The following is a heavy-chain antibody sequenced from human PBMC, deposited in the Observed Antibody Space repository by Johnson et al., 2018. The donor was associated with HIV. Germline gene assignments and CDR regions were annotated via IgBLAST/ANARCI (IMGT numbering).Heavy chain of an antibody. CDR2: ISYDGSNK. Sequence: QEKLVESGGGVVQPGRSLRLSCAASGFTFSSYAMHWVRQAPGKGLEWVAVISYDGSNKYYADSVKGRFTISRDNSKNTLYLQMNSLRAEDTAVYYCARDQVVEMATIIGDDAFDICGQGTMVTVSS. D-gene: IGHD5-24*01. J-gene: IGHJ3*02. CDR1: GFTFSSYA. CDR3: ARDQVVEMATIIGDDAFDI. V-gene: IGHV3-30-3*01.